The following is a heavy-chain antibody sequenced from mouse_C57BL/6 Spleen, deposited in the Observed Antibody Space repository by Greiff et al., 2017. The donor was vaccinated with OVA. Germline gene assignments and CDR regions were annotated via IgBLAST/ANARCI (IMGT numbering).Heavy chain of an antibody. Sequence: QVQLQQPGAELVRPGSSVKLSCKASGYTFTSYWMHWVKQRPIQGLEWIGNIDPSDSETHYNQKFKDKATLTVDKSSSTAYMQLRSLTSEDSAVYYCARLDSSGYFDHWGPGTTLTVSS. CDR3: ARLDSSGYFDH. CDR2: IDPSDSET. V-gene: IGHV1-52*01. D-gene: IGHD3-2*02. CDR1: GYTFTSYW. J-gene: IGHJ2*01.